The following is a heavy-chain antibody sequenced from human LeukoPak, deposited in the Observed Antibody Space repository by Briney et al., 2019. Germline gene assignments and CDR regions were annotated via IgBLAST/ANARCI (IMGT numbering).Heavy chain of an antibody. CDR1: GFAFSSYN. J-gene: IGHJ6*02. Sequence: PGGSLRLSCAASGFAFSSYNMNWVRQAPGKGLEWISYICSSGSPTHYADSVRGRFTISRDNAKNSLYLQMNSLRDEDTAVYYCAREQLSPQIYYYYYGMDVWGQGTTVTVSS. CDR2: ICSSGSPT. D-gene: IGHD6-13*01. V-gene: IGHV3-48*02. CDR3: AREQLSPQIYYYYYGMDV.